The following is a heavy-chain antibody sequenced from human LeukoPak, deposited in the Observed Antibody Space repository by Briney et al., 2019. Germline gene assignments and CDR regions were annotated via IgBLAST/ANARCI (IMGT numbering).Heavy chain of an antibody. Sequence: GSLRLSCAASGFPFIRYAMSWVRQAPGKGLEWVSAISGSGGTTYYADSVKGRFTISRDNSKSTLYLQMNSLRAEDTAVYYCAKEDCGVDCSTFDYWGQGTLVTVSS. V-gene: IGHV3-23*01. D-gene: IGHD2-21*02. CDR3: AKEDCGVDCSTFDY. CDR2: ISGSGGTT. CDR1: GFPFIRYA. J-gene: IGHJ4*02.